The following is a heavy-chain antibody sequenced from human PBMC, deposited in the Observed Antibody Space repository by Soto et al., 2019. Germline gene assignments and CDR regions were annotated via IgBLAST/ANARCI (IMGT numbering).Heavy chain of an antibody. V-gene: IGHV3-48*01. J-gene: IGHJ4*02. CDR2: ISSSSSTI. Sequence: EVQLVESGGGLVQPGGSLRLSCAASGFTFSSYSMNWVRQAPGKGLEWVSYISSSSSTIYYADSVKGRFTISRDNAKNSLDLQMNSLRAEDTAVYYCASEDYGDCIDYWGQGTLVTVSS. D-gene: IGHD4-17*01. CDR3: ASEDYGDCIDY. CDR1: GFTFSSYS.